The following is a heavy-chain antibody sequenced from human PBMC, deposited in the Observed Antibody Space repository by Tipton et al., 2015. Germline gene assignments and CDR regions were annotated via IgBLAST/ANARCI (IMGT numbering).Heavy chain of an antibody. J-gene: IGHJ4*02. CDR3: ARQDEYSNGLPPF. CDR1: GYSFTNYW. D-gene: IGHD5-18*01. CDR2: ISPDDSDT. V-gene: IGHV5-51*01. Sequence: VQLVQSGAEVRKPGESLKISCKGSGYSFTNYWIGWVRQMPGKGLEWMGIISPDDSDTRYSPPFQGQVTISADRSISTAYLQWSSLKASDTAMYYCARQDEYSNGLPPFWGQGTLVTVSS.